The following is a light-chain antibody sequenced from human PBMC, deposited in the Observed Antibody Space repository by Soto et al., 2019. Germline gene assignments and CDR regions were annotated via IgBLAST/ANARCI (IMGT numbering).Light chain of an antibody. CDR3: QQLSSYPLT. V-gene: IGKV1-9*01. J-gene: IGKJ3*01. CDR1: QGISSY. Sequence: IQLTQSPSSLSASVGDRVTITCRASQGISSYLAWYQQKPGKAPRLLIYDTSTLQSGVPSRFSGIGSGTDFTLTISSLQPEDFATYYCQQLSSYPLTFGPGTKVDVK. CDR2: DTS.